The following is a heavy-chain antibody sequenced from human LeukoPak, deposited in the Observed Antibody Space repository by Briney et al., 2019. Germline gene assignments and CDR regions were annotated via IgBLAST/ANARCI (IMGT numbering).Heavy chain of an antibody. CDR2: ISYDGSNK. CDR1: GFTFSSYA. CDR3: ARGGYCSGGSCYSTH. V-gene: IGHV3-30-3*01. J-gene: IGHJ4*02. D-gene: IGHD2-15*01. Sequence: PGGSLRLSCAASGFTFSSYAMHWVRQAPGKGLEWVAVISYDGSNKYYADSVKGRFTISRDNSKNTLYLQMNSLRAEDTAVYYCARGGYCSGGSCYSTHWGQGTLVTVSS.